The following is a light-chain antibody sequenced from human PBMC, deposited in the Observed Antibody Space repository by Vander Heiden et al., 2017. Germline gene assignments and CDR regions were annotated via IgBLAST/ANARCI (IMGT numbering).Light chain of an antibody. CDR1: TSNIGAGYD. Sequence: QPVLTQPPSVSGAPGQTVTISCTGTTSNIGAGYDVHWYQPFPGRAPKLLIPGNFNRPSGVPDRFSGSKSCTSASLAITGLQPEDEADYYCQSYFVFGTGTKVTVL. CDR2: GNF. V-gene: IGLV1-40*01. J-gene: IGLJ1*01. CDR3: QSYFV.